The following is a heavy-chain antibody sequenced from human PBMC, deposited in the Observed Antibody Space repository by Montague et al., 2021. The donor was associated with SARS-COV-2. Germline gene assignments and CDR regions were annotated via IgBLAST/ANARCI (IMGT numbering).Heavy chain of an antibody. V-gene: IGHV4-59*02. J-gene: IGHJ5*02. Sequence: SETLSLTCIVSGGSVSTYYWSWLRQPPEKGLEWIGFLYFSGSATTYNPSLKSRVTISIETSKNKFSLNLSSVTAADTAVYFCARDQGLRGWFDPWGQGTLVAVSS. CDR1: GGSVSTYY. CDR2: LYFSGSAT. CDR3: ARDQGLRGWFDP.